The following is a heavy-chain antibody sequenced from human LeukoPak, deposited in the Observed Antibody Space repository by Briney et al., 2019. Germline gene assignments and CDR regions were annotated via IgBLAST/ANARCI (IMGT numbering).Heavy chain of an antibody. J-gene: IGHJ4*02. V-gene: IGHV4-4*07. CDR3: ARDNEVAARSFDY. D-gene: IGHD6-6*01. CDR2: IYTSGSN. CDR1: GGSISSYY. Sequence: NASETLSLTCTVSGGSISSYYWSWVRQPAGKGLEWIGRIYTSGSNNHNPSLKSRVTMSVDTSKNQFSLKLSSVTAADTAVYYCARDNEVAARSFDYWGQGTLVTVSS.